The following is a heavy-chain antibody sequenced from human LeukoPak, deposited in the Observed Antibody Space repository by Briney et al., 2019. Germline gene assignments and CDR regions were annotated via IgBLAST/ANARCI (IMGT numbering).Heavy chain of an antibody. J-gene: IGHJ6*03. Sequence: SETLSLTCTVSGGSISSYYWSWIRQPPGKGLEWIGYIYYSGSTNYNPSLKSRVTISVDTAKNQFSLKLRSVTAADTAVYYCARTTEGGYTYDYFYYYYMDVWGKGTTVTISS. D-gene: IGHD5-18*01. V-gene: IGHV4-59*01. CDR3: ARTTEGGYTYDYFYYYYMDV. CDR1: GGSISSYY. CDR2: IYYSGST.